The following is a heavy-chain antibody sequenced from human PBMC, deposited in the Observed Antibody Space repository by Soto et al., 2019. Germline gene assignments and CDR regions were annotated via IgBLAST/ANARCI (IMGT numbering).Heavy chain of an antibody. Sequence: QVQLVQSGAEVKKPGASVKVSCKASGYTFTGYYMHWVRQAPGQGLEWMGWINPNSGGTNYAQKFQGRVTKTRDTSISTAYMELSRLRSDDTAVYYCARSQTPPAAYQLGGGYNWFDPWGQGTLVTVSS. D-gene: IGHD2-2*01. J-gene: IGHJ5*02. CDR1: GYTFTGYY. V-gene: IGHV1-2*02. CDR3: ARSQTPPAAYQLGGGYNWFDP. CDR2: INPNSGGT.